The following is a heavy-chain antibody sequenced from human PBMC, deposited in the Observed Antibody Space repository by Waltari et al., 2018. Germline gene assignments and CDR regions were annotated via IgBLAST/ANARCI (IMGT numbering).Heavy chain of an antibody. Sequence: QVQLQQWGAGLLKPSETLSLTCAVYGGSFSGYYWSWIRQPPGKGLEWIGEINHSGSTNYNPALKSRVTISVDTAKNQFSLKLSSVTAADTAVYYCARHGKYQLLYRFSPLNCFDPWGQGTLVTVSS. CDR3: ARHGKYQLLYRFSPLNCFDP. D-gene: IGHD2-2*02. J-gene: IGHJ5*02. CDR2: INHSGST. CDR1: GGSFSGYY. V-gene: IGHV4-34*01.